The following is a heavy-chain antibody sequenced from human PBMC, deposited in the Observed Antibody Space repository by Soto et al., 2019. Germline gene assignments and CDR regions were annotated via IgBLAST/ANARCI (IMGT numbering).Heavy chain of an antibody. Sequence: PSETLYLTCSVSGESISSGGYYWSCIRHLPGKGLEWIGYIYDTESAYYNPSLKSRVSISMDTSENHFAMRLTSVTAADSAVYYCARASSSSSAADYWGQGLQVTVS. V-gene: IGHV4-31*03. CDR3: ARASSSSSAADY. CDR2: IYDTESA. D-gene: IGHD6-6*01. J-gene: IGHJ4*02. CDR1: GESISSGGYY.